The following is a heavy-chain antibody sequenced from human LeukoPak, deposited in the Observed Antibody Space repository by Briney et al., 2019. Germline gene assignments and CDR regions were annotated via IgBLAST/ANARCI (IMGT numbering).Heavy chain of an antibody. CDR1: GGTFSSYA. Sequence: ASVKVSCKASGGTFSSYAISWVRQAPGQGLEWMGGIIPIFGTANYAQKFQGRVTITADESTSTAYMELSSLRAEDTAVYYCARASIAVAGISWFDPWGQGTLVTVSS. V-gene: IGHV1-69*13. J-gene: IGHJ5*02. CDR2: IIPIFGTA. D-gene: IGHD6-19*01. CDR3: ARASIAVAGISWFDP.